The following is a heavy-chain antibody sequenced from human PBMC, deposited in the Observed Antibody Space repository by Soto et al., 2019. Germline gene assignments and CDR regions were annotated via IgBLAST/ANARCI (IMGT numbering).Heavy chain of an antibody. CDR3: ARSLSPPYFYYGLDV. CDR2: INSGGNIT. CDR1: GFALSRYW. V-gene: IGHV3-74*01. Sequence: GGSLRLSCTASGFALSRYWMYWVRQAPGKGLVWVSHINSGGNITPYAESVRGRFTISRDNSKNTLYLDMHSLTTDDTAVYFCARSLSPPYFYYGLDVCGHGPTVTVYS. J-gene: IGHJ6*02. D-gene: IGHD2-21*01.